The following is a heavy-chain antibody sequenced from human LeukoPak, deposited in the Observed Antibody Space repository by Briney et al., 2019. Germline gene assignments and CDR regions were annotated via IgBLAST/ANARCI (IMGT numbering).Heavy chain of an antibody. CDR1: GGSVSSGSYY. D-gene: IGHD3-22*01. J-gene: IGHJ3*02. CDR2: IYYSGST. V-gene: IGHV4-61*01. CDR3: ARVPTLRITMIVVHAFDI. Sequence: PSETLSLTCTVSGGSVSSGSYYWRWIRQPPGKGLEWIGYIYYSGSTNYNPSLKSRVTISVGTSKNQFSLKLSSVTAADTAVYYCARVPTLRITMIVVHAFDIWGQGTMVTVSS.